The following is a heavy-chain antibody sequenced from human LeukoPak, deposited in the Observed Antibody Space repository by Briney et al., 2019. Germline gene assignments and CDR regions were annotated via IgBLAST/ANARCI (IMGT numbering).Heavy chain of an antibody. CDR1: GGSFSGYY. D-gene: IGHD1-14*01. CDR2: INHSGST. J-gene: IGHJ5*02. CDR3: ARDNNDVRNPGNWFDP. Sequence: SETLSLTCAVYGGSFSGYYWSWIRQPPGKGLEWIGEINHSGSTNYNPSLKSRVTISVDTSKNQFSLNLRSVTAADTAVYYCARDNNDVRNPGNWFDPWGQGTLVTVSS. V-gene: IGHV4-34*01.